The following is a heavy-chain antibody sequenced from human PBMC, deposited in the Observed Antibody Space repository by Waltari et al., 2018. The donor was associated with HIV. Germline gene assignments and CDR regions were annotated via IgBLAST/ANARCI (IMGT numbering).Heavy chain of an antibody. CDR1: GGSISSYY. J-gene: IGHJ2*01. CDR3: ARHFSDIGLVVVISKPDWYFDL. Sequence: QVQLQESGPGLVKPSETLSLTCTVSGGSISSYYWSWIRQPPGKGLEWIGYIYYSGSTNYNPSLKSRVTISVDTSKNQFSLKLSSVTAADTAVYYCARHFSDIGLVVVISKPDWYFDLWGRGTLVTVSS. D-gene: IGHD3-22*01. V-gene: IGHV4-59*08. CDR2: IYYSGST.